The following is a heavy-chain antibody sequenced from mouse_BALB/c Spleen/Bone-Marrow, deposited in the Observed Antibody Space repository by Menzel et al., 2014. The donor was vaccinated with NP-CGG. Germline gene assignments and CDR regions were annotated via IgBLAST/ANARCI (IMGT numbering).Heavy chain of an antibody. CDR1: GFTFSDFY. D-gene: IGHD4-1*01. J-gene: IGHJ4*01. V-gene: IGHV7-1*02. Sequence: EVKLMESGGGLVQPGGSLRLSCATSGFTFSDFYMEWVRRPPGKRLEWIAASRNKANDYTTEYSASVKGRFIVSRDTSQSIFFLQMKALGAEDTAIYYCARDAGTRAMDYWGQGTSVTVSS. CDR2: SRNKANDYTT. CDR3: ARDAGTRAMDY.